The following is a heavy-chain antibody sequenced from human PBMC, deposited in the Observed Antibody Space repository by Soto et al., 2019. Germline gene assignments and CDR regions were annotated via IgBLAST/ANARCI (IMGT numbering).Heavy chain of an antibody. J-gene: IGHJ3*02. V-gene: IGHV1-46*01. D-gene: IGHD2-2*01. CDR2: INPSGGST. CDR1: GYTFTAYG. CDR3: ARDFGGYCSSTSCYAFDI. Sequence: ASVKVSCKASGYTFTAYGFNWVRQAPGQGLEWMGIINPSGGSTSYAQKFQGRVTMTRDTSTSTFYMELSSLRSEDTAVYYCARDFGGYCSSTSCYAFDIWGQGTMVTVSS.